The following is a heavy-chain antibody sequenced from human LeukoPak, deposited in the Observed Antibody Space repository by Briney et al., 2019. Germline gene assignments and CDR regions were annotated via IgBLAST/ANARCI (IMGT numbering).Heavy chain of an antibody. Sequence: GGSLRLSCAASGFTVITNDMTWVRQAPGKGLEWGSVLSSDGNTKYADSVQGRFTISRDNSKNTLYLEMNSLSPDDTAVYYCARGVEPLAANTLAYWGQGTLVTVSS. J-gene: IGHJ4*02. D-gene: IGHD1-14*01. CDR3: ARGVEPLAANTLAY. V-gene: IGHV3-53*01. CDR1: GFTVITND. CDR2: LSSDGNT.